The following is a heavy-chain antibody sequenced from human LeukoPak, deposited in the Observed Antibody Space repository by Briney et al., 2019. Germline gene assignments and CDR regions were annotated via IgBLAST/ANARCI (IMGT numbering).Heavy chain of an antibody. V-gene: IGHV4-59*08. CDR2: IYSSGRT. J-gene: IGHJ6*04. Sequence: SETLSLTCTVSGGSISSYYWSWIRQPPGKGLEWIGYIYSSGRTNYNPSLKSRVTISVDTSKNQFSLKLSSVTAADTAVYYCAELGITMIGGVWGKGTTVTISS. CDR1: GGSISSYY. CDR3: AELGITMIGGV. D-gene: IGHD3-10*02.